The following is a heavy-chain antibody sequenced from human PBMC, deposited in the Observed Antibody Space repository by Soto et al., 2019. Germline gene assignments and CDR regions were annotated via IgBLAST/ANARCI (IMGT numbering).Heavy chain of an antibody. Sequence: SVKVSCKASGGTFSSYAISWVRQAPGQGLEWMGGIIPIFGTANYAQKFQGRVTITADESTSTAYMELSSLRSEDTAVYYCARDRGYSYGYSPYYYGMDVWGQGTTVTVSS. V-gene: IGHV1-69*13. CDR2: IIPIFGTA. J-gene: IGHJ6*02. CDR1: GGTFSSYA. CDR3: ARDRGYSYGYSPYYYGMDV. D-gene: IGHD5-18*01.